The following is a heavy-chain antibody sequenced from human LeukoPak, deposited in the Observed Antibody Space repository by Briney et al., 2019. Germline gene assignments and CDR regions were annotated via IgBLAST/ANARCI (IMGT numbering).Heavy chain of an antibody. CDR2: IWYDGSNK. Sequence: LRLSXAXSGFXXXSYGMHWVRQAPGKGLEWVAVIWYDGSNKYYADSVKGRFTISRDNSKNTLYLQMNSLRAEDTAVYYCAREGTPRSMVRGVIRYWGQGTLVTVSS. CDR3: AREGTPRSMVRGVIRY. D-gene: IGHD3-10*01. J-gene: IGHJ4*02. CDR1: GFXXXSYG. V-gene: IGHV3-33*01.